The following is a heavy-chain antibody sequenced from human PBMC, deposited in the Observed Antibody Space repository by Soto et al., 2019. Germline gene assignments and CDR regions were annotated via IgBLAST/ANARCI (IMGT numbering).Heavy chain of an antibody. CDR1: GFTFRRYA. D-gene: IGHD5-12*01. V-gene: IGHV3-23*01. J-gene: IGHJ4*02. Sequence: GGSQRLSCTAAGFTFRRYAMSWVRQAPGKGLEWVSAISGSGGSTYYADSVKGRFTISRDNSKNTLYLQMNSLRAEDTAVYYCAKDRGIVATSNYFYHWGQGTLLPVSS. CDR2: ISGSGGST. CDR3: AKDRGIVATSNYFYH.